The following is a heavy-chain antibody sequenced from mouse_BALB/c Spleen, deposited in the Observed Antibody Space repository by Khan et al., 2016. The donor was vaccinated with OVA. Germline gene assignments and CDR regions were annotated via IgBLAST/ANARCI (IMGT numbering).Heavy chain of an antibody. D-gene: IGHD1-1*01. Sequence: EVELVESGGGLVKPGGSLKLSCAASGFTFSTFAMSWVRQTPEKRLEWVASINSDGTYTYYPDSVKGRFTISRDNAKNTLYLQMSRLRSEDTAMYYCARHNYGPFAYWGQGTLVTVS. CDR1: GFTFSTFA. J-gene: IGHJ3*01. CDR3: ARHNYGPFAY. V-gene: IGHV5-9-3*01. CDR2: INSDGTYT.